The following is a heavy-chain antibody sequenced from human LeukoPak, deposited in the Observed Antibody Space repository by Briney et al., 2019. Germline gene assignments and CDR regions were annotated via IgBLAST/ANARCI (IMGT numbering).Heavy chain of an antibody. V-gene: IGHV4-31*03. J-gene: IGHJ4*02. CDR2: IHHSGRS. D-gene: IGHD3-10*01. CDR1: ADSLSSGGHY. Sequence: SQTLSLTCTVSADSLSSGGHYWAWIRQFPEKGLESIGFIHHSGRSRHNPSLKDRVAISVDTSRKQFALKLSSVTAADTAMYYCARGENRFGGFYFDYWGQGIQVIVSS. CDR3: ARGENRFGGFYFDY.